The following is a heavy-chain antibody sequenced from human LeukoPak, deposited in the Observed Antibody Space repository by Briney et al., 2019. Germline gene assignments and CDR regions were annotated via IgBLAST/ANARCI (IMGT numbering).Heavy chain of an antibody. CDR1: GFTFSSYG. Sequence: GGSLRLSCAASGFTFSSYGMYWVRQAPGKGLEWVAFIRYDGSNKYYADSVRGRFTVSRDNSKNTLYLQMKSLRAEDTAVYYCAKGGGYEAQYYYYYLDVWGKGTTVTISS. CDR3: AKGGGYEAQYYYYYLDV. CDR2: IRYDGSNK. D-gene: IGHD5-12*01. J-gene: IGHJ6*03. V-gene: IGHV3-30*02.